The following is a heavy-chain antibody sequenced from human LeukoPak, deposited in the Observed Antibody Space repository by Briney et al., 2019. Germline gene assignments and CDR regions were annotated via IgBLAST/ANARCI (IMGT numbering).Heavy chain of an antibody. V-gene: IGHV3-53*01. CDR1: GFTVSSNY. J-gene: IGHJ4*02. CDR2: IYSGGST. D-gene: IGHD2-2*02. CDR3: ARDCSSTSCYKY. Sequence: GGSLRLSCAASGFTVSSNYMSWVRQAPGKGLEWVSVIYSGGSTYYADSVKGRFTISRDNSKNTLYLQMNSLRAEDTAVYYCARDCSSTSCYKYWGQGTLVTVSS.